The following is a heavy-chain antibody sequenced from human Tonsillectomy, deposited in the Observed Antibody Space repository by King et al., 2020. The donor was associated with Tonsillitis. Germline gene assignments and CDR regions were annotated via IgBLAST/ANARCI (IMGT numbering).Heavy chain of an antibody. CDR2: IYTGGST. J-gene: IGHJ6*03. CDR1: GGSISTYY. D-gene: IGHD6-13*01. CDR3: AREEAAGPLSYMDV. Sequence: QLQESGPGLVKPSETLSLTCTVSGGSISTYYWSWIRRPAGKGLEWIGRIYTGGSTNYNPSLKSRVTMSVDTSKNQFSLRLSSVTAADTAVYYCAREEAAGPLSYMDVWGKGTTVTVS. V-gene: IGHV4-4*07.